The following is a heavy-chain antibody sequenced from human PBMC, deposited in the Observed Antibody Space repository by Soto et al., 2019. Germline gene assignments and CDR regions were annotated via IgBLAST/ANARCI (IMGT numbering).Heavy chain of an antibody. V-gene: IGHV3-74*01. Sequence: GSLRLSCEASGFIFTNFWMHWVRQVPGKGLVWVSRIDTSGSSTSYADSVKGRFTISRDNAKNTVSLQMNSLRAEDTGVYYCAKGSWYFDLWSQGSLVTVSS. CDR2: IDTSGSST. CDR1: GFIFTNFW. CDR3: AKGSWYFDL. J-gene: IGHJ4*02. D-gene: IGHD6-13*01.